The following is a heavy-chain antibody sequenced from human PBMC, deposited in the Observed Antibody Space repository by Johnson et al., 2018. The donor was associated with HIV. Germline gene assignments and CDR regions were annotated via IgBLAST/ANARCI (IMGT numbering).Heavy chain of an antibody. J-gene: IGHJ3*02. CDR1: GFTFRSYG. CDR2: ISYDGSNK. CDR3: ARDSGRYSSSWATFGAFDI. Sequence: QVQLVESGGGVVQPGRSLRLSCAASGFTFRSYGMHWVRQAPGKGLEWVAVISYDGSNKYYADSVKGRFTISRDNSKNTLYLQMNSLGAEDTAVYYCARDSGRYSSSWATFGAFDIWGQGTMVTVSS. D-gene: IGHD6-13*01. V-gene: IGHV3-30*19.